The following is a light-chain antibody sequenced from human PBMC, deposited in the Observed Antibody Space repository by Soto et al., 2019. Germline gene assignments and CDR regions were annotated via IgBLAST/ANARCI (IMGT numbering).Light chain of an antibody. V-gene: IGLV2-14*01. CDR1: SSDVGGYNY. CDR2: EVS. Sequence: SGLTHPASVSGSPGQSITISCTGTSSDVGGYNYVSWYQQHPGKAPKLMIYEVSNRPSGVSNRFSGSKSGNTASLTISGLQAEDEADYYCSSYTSSSTLEYVFGTGTKVTVL. J-gene: IGLJ1*01. CDR3: SSYTSSSTLEYV.